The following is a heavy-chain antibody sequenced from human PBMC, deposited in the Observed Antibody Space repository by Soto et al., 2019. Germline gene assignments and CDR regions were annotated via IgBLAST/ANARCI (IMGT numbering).Heavy chain of an antibody. J-gene: IGHJ4*02. CDR2: ISGSGGST. D-gene: IGHD3-9*01. Sequence: QSGGSLRLSCVASGFSFSSHAMSWVRQAPGKGLEWVSVISGSGGSTYYADSVKGRFTISRANSKNRVYLRMNNLRAEDTAVYYCSKAPYDFLIGYYKILVYWGQGTLVTVSS. V-gene: IGHV3-23*01. CDR1: GFSFSSHA. CDR3: SKAPYDFLIGYYKILVY.